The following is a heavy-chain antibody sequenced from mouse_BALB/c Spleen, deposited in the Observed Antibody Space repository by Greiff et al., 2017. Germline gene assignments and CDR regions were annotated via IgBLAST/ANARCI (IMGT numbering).Heavy chain of an antibody. Sequence: DVQLQESGPGLVKPSQSLSLTCTVTGYSITSDYAWNWIRQLPGNKLEWMGYISYSGITSYNPSLKSRISITRDTSKNQFFLQLNSVTTEDTATYYCARGFFDYWGQGTTLTVSS. CDR2: ISYSGIT. V-gene: IGHV3-2*02. J-gene: IGHJ2*01. CDR1: GYSITSDYA. CDR3: ARGFFDY.